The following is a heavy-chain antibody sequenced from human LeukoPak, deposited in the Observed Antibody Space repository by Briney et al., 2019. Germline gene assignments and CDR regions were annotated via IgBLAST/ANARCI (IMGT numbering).Heavy chain of an antibody. CDR1: GGSFSRYY. V-gene: IGHV4-4*07. CDR3: ARAPYGYSSSWYFDY. Sequence: SETLSLTCTVSGGSFSRYYWRWLRQPAGKGLEWLGRIYTSGSTNYNPSLNSRATMSVDTSKSQFSLKLSSVTDADTAVYYCARAPYGYSSSWYFDYWGQGTLVTVSS. D-gene: IGHD6-13*01. J-gene: IGHJ4*02. CDR2: IYTSGST.